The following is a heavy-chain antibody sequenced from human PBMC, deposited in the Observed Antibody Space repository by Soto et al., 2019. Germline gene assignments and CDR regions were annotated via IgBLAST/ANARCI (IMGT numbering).Heavy chain of an antibody. CDR3: VGQMLEPRDV. V-gene: IGHV1-69*02. Sequence: QVQLVQSGAEVREPGSSVRVSCKASGGRLDSLTISWVRHAPGQGLEWMGRIIPVVSMASSAEKFQVRMKIDPDKSTNTIYMEGAKLRFEDTAMYFCVGQMLEPRDVGGQGTPIIVSS. CDR1: GGRLDSLT. D-gene: IGHD1-1*01. CDR2: IIPVVSMA. J-gene: IGHJ4*02.